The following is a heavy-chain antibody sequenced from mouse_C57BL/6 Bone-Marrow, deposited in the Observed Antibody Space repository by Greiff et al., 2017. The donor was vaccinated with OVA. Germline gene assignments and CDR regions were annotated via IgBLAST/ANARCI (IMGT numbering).Heavy chain of an antibody. V-gene: IGHV2-2*01. J-gene: IGHJ3*01. Sequence: QVQLQQSGPGLVQPSQSLSITCTVSGFSLTSYGVHWVRQSPGKGLEWLGVIWSGGSTDYNAAVISRLSISKDNSKSQVFFKMNSLQADDTAIYYCASLINAWGQGTLVTVSA. CDR2: IWSGGST. CDR1: GFSLTSYG. CDR3: ASLINA.